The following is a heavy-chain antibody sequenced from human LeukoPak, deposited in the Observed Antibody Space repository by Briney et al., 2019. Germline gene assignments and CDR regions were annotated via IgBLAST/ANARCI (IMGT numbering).Heavy chain of an antibody. V-gene: IGHV3-30-3*01. CDR2: ISYDGSNK. D-gene: IGHD3-10*01. CDR1: GFTFSSYA. CDR3: SRVLGEGYGSGSFPDY. Sequence: PGRSLRLSCAASGFTFSSYAMHWVRQAPGKGLEWVTVISYDGSNKYYADSVKGRFTISRENSKNTLYLQMNSVRAEHTDVYYCSRVLGEGYGSGSFPDYWGGGPRVTVSS. J-gene: IGHJ4*02.